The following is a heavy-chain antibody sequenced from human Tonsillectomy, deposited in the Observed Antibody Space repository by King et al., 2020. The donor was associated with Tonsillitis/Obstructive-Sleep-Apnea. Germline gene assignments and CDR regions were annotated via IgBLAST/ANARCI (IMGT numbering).Heavy chain of an antibody. J-gene: IGHJ4*02. CDR1: GGSFSGYY. D-gene: IGHD4-23*01. Sequence: VQLQQWGAGLLKPSETLSLTCAVYGGSFSGYYWSWIRQPPGKGLEWIGEINHSGSTNYNPSLKSRVTISVDTSKNQFSLKLSSVTAADTAVYYCAREDRTPNFDYWGQGTQVTVSS. V-gene: IGHV4-34*01. CDR3: AREDRTPNFDY. CDR2: INHSGST.